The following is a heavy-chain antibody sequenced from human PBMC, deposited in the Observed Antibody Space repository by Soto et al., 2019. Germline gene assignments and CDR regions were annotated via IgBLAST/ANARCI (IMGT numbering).Heavy chain of an antibody. CDR1: GFTFSSYA. CDR2: ISGSGGRT. J-gene: IGHJ4*02. Sequence: GGSLRLSCAASGFTFSSYAMSWVRQAPGKGLEWVSAISGSGGRTFYADSVKGRFTISRDNSKNTLFLQVNSLRADDSAVYYCARAHDYDNYGTIDYWGQGSLVTVSS. V-gene: IGHV3-23*01. D-gene: IGHD4-17*01. CDR3: ARAHDYDNYGTIDY.